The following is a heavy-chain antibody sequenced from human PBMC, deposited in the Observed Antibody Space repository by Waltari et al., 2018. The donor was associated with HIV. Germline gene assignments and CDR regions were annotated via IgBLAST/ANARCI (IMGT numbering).Heavy chain of an antibody. D-gene: IGHD2-15*01. J-gene: IGHJ4*02. CDR1: GFTFSSFE. V-gene: IGHV3-48*03. CDR2: ISSSGNTM. Sequence: EVQLVESGGGWVRPGGSLSLSCAASGFTFSSFELNWVRLAPGKGREWISYISSSGNTMYYADSVKGRFTISRDNAKNSLSLQMNSLRAEDTAAYYCARGVVGTQLWGDYYFDYWGQGILVTVSS. CDR3: ARGVVGTQLWGDYYFDY.